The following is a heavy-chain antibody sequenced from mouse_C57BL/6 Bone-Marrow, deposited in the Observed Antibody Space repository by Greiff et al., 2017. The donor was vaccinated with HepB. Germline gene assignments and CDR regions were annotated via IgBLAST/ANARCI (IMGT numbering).Heavy chain of an antibody. Sequence: EVQLQESGPELVKPGASVKIPCKASGYTFTDYNMDWVKQSHGKSLEWIGDINPNNGGTIYNQKFKGKATLAVDKSSSTAYMELRSLTSEDTAVHYCARWGYYGSWMDYWGQGTSVTVSS. CDR3: ARWGYYGSWMDY. V-gene: IGHV1-18*01. D-gene: IGHD1-1*01. CDR1: GYTFTDYN. J-gene: IGHJ4*01. CDR2: INPNNGGT.